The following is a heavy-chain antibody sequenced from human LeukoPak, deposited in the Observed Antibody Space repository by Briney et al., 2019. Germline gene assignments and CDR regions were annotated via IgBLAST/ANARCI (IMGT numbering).Heavy chain of an antibody. CDR3: ARGPAGFWSGPQYDY. J-gene: IGHJ4*02. D-gene: IGHD3-3*01. Sequence: SETLSLTCTVSGGSISSSSYYWGWIRQPPGKGLEWIGSIYYSGSTNYNPSLKSRVTISVDTSKNQFSLKLSSVTAADTAVYYCARGPAGFWSGPQYDYWGQGTLVTVSS. CDR2: IYYSGST. V-gene: IGHV4-39*07. CDR1: GGSISSSSYY.